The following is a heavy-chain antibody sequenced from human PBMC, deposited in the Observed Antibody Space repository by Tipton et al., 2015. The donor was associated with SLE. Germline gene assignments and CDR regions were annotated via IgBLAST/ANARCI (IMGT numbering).Heavy chain of an antibody. CDR2: IWYDGSNK. J-gene: IGHJ6*03. CDR1: GFTFSSYG. D-gene: IGHD6-13*01. CDR3: ARAGIPPYYYYYMDV. Sequence: SLRLSCAASGFTFSSYGMHWVRQAPGKGLEWVAVIWYDGSNKYYADSVKRRFTISRDNARNTLFLQMNSLRAEDTAVYYCARAGIPPYYYYYMDVWGKGTTVTVSS. V-gene: IGHV3-33*01.